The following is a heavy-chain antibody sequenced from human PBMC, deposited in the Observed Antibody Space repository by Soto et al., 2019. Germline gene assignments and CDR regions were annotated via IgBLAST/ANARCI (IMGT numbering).Heavy chain of an antibody. CDR2: IYHSGST. J-gene: IGHJ5*02. Sequence: SETLSLTCAVSGVSISDDNWWNWVRQPPGKGLEWIGEIYHSGSTNYNPSLKSRVTMSVVKSQNLFSLRLTSVTAADTAMYYCARGHDSFDPWGQGTLVTV. CDR1: GVSISDDNW. V-gene: IGHV4-4*02. CDR3: ARGHDSFDP.